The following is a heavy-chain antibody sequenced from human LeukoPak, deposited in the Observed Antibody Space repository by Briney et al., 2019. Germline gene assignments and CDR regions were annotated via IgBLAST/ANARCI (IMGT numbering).Heavy chain of an antibody. V-gene: IGHV4-59*01. CDR1: GGSISSYY. D-gene: IGHD6-13*01. J-gene: IGHJ6*02. CDR2: IYYSGSA. Sequence: SETLSLTCTVSGGSISSYYWSWIRQPPGKGLEWIGYIYYSGSANYNPSLKSRVTISEDTSKNQFSLKLSSVTAADTAVYYCARVVEYSSSWLDTYYYYGMDVWGQGTTVTVSS. CDR3: ARVVEYSSSWLDTYYYYGMDV.